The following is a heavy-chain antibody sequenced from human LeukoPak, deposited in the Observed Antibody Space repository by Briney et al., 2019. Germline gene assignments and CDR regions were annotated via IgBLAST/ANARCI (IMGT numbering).Heavy chain of an antibody. CDR1: GFTFDDYA. CDR2: ISWNSGSI. CDR3: AKATYSSGSYYFDY. V-gene: IGHV3-9*03. J-gene: IGHJ4*02. Sequence: GGSLRLSCAASGFTFDDYAMHWVRQAPGKGLEWVSGISWNSGSIGYADSVKGRFTISRDNAKNSLYLQMNSLRAEDMALYYCAKATYSSGSYYFDYWGQGTLVTVSS. D-gene: IGHD6-19*01.